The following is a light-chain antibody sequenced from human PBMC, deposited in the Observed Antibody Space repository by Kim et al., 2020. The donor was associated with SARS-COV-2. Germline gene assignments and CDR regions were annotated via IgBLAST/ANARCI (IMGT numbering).Light chain of an antibody. CDR3: QKYNSAPWT. CDR1: QGISNY. Sequence: DIQMTQSPSSLSASVGDRVTITCRASQGISNYLAWYQQKPGKVPKLLIYAASVLQSGVPSRFSGSGYGTDFTLTISSLQPEDVATYYCQKYNSAPWTFGQGTKVEIK. V-gene: IGKV1-27*01. CDR2: AAS. J-gene: IGKJ1*01.